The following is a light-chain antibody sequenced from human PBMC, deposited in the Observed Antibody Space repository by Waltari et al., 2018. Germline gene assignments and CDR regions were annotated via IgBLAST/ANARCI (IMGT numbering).Light chain of an antibody. CDR3: QQLNSYPWT. CDR1: QGISSY. CDR2: AAS. J-gene: IGKJ1*01. Sequence: DIQLTQSPSFLSASVGDRVTITCRASQGISSYLAWYQQKPGKAPKLLIYAASTLQSGVPSRCSGSGSVTEFTLTISILQPEDFATYYCQQLNSYPWTFGQGTKVEIK. V-gene: IGKV1-9*01.